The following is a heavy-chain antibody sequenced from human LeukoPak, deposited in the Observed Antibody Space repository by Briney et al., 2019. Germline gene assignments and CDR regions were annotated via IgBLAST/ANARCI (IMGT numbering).Heavy chain of an antibody. CDR3: AKGNPYYYDSSGPSFDY. Sequence: GGSLRLSCAASGFTFSSYGMSWVRQAPGKGLEWVSAISGSGGSTYYADSVKGRFTISRDNSKNTLYLQMNSLRAEDTAVYYCAKGNPYYYDSSGPSFDYWGQGTLVTVSS. D-gene: IGHD3-22*01. CDR2: ISGSGGST. V-gene: IGHV3-23*01. J-gene: IGHJ4*02. CDR1: GFTFSSYG.